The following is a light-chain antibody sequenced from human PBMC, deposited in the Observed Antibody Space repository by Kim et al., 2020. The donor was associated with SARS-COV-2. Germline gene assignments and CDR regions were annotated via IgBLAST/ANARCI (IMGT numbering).Light chain of an antibody. CDR2: GAS. J-gene: IGKJ1*01. CDR1: QTVTNNF. CDR3: QQYGSSLQT. Sequence: YPGERATLSCRATQTVTNNFLAWYQQKPGQAPRLLIYGASRRATGIQDRISGSGSGTDFTLTISRLEPEDSAVYYCQQYGSSLQTFGQGTKVDIK. V-gene: IGKV3-20*01.